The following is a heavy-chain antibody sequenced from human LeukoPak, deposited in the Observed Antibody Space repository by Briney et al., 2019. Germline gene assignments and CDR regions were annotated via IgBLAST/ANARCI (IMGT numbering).Heavy chain of an antibody. V-gene: IGHV4-34*01. D-gene: IGHD1-26*01. CDR3: ARVSYNNFDY. CDR1: GGSFSGYY. Sequence: PSETLSLTCAVYGGSFSGYYWSWIRQPPGKGLEWIGEINHSGSTNYNPSLKSRVTISVDTSKNQFSLKLSSVTAAGTAVYYCARVSYNNFDYWGQGTLVTVSS. J-gene: IGHJ4*02. CDR2: INHSGST.